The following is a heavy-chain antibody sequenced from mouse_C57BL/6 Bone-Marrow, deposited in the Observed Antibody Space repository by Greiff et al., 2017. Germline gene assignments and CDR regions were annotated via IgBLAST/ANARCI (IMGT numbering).Heavy chain of an antibody. CDR3: ARWYYGSSFYWYFDV. J-gene: IGHJ1*03. CDR2: IYPGGGYT. V-gene: IGHV1-63*01. CDR1: GYTFTNYW. D-gene: IGHD1-1*01. Sequence: QVQLQQSGAELVRPGTSVKMSCKASGYTFTNYWIGWAKQRPGHGLEWIGDIYPGGGYTNYNEKFKGKATLTADKSSSTAYMQFSSLTSEDSAIYYCARWYYGSSFYWYFDVGGTGTTVTVSS.